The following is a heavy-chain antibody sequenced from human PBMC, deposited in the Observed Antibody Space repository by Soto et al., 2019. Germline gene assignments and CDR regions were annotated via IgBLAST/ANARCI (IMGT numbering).Heavy chain of an antibody. CDR1: GASISSSSYL. J-gene: IGHJ4*02. Sequence: PWETLSLTCTVSGASISSSSYLWGWIRQGPGKGLEWIGSIYYSGSTYYNPSLNSRATISLDTSKNQFPLKLSSVTAADTAVYYCARHGGPSRTGTGFGYWGQGTQVTVSS. CDR2: IYYSGST. CDR3: ARHGGPSRTGTGFGY. D-gene: IGHD1-1*01. V-gene: IGHV4-39*01.